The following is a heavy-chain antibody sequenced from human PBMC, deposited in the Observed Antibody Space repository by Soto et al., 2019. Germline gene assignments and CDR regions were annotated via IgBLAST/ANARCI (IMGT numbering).Heavy chain of an antibody. J-gene: IGHJ4*02. D-gene: IGHD1-26*01. CDR2: VDPRTGGA. V-gene: IGHV1-2*02. Sequence: ASVKVSCKASGYAITAYYIHWVRQAPGQGLEWMGWVDPRTGGAIYAQKFQDRVTMARDTSISTVYMDLSGLRSDDTALYYCARDDYGIYPYWGQGTLVTVSS. CDR1: GYAITAYY. CDR3: ARDDYGIYPY.